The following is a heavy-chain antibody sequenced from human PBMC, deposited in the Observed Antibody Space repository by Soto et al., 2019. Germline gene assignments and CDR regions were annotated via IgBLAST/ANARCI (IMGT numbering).Heavy chain of an antibody. CDR1: GFTVSRNF. D-gene: IGHD3-22*01. CDR3: ARGGPRSSGYDPFDY. Sequence: EVQLVESGGGLVQPGGSLRLSCAASGFTVSRNFMNWVRQAPGKGLEWVSVIHSGGSTYYADSVKGRFTISRDNSKNRLYLQMNSLRAEDTAVYYCARGGPRSSGYDPFDYWGQGTLVTVSS. CDR2: IHSGGST. J-gene: IGHJ4*02. V-gene: IGHV3-66*01.